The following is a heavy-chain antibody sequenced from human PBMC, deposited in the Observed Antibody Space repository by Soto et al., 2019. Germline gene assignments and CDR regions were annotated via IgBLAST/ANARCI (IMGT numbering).Heavy chain of an antibody. CDR2: IYYSGST. V-gene: IGHV4-39*01. J-gene: IGHJ4*02. CDR3: AGLLWLGELLSTGETDY. CDR1: GGSISSSSYY. Sequence: QLQLQESGPGLVKPSETLSLTCTVSGGSISSSSYYWGWIRQPPGKGLEWIGSIYYSGSTYYNPSLKSRVTISVDTSKKQCAVKLCSVTASDTAVYYCAGLLWLGELLSTGETDYWGQGTLVTVAS. D-gene: IGHD3-10*01.